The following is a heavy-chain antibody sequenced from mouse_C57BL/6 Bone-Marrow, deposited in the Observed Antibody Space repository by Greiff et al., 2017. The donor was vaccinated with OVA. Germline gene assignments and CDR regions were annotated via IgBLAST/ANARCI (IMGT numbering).Heavy chain of an antibody. CDR1: GFTFSDYY. CDR2: ISNGGGST. D-gene: IGHD2-5*01. Sequence: EVKLVESGGGLVQPGGSLKLSCAASGFTFSDYYMYWVRQTPEKRLEWVAYISNGGGSTYYPDTVKGRFTISRDNAKNTLYLQMSRLKSEDTAMYYCARHRGAYYSNYEAWFAYWGQGTLVTVSA. CDR3: ARHRGAYYSNYEAWFAY. V-gene: IGHV5-12*01. J-gene: IGHJ3*01.